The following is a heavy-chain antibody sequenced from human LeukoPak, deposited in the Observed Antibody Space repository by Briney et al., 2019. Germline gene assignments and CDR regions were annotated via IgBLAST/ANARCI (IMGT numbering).Heavy chain of an antibody. CDR2: IILIFGTA. V-gene: IGHV1-69*06. D-gene: IGHD3-9*01. Sequence: EASVKVSCKASGGTFSSYAISWVRQDPGEGLEWMGGIILIFGTANYAQKFQGRVTITADKSTSTAYMELSSLRSEDTAVYYCARSREPTYDIFTGYIVWGQGTLVTVSS. CDR1: GGTFSSYA. CDR3: ARSREPTYDIFTGYIV. J-gene: IGHJ4*02.